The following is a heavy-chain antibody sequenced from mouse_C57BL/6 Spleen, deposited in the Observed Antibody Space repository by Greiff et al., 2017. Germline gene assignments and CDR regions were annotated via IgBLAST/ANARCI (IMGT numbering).Heavy chain of an antibody. Sequence: LQQPGAELVMPGASVKLSCKASGYTFTSYWMHWVKQRPGQGLEWIGEIDPSDSYTNYNQKFKGKSTLTVDKSSSTAYMQLSSLTSEDSAVYYCARTLTGKGYWFAYWGQGTLVTVSA. CDR1: GYTFTSYW. CDR3: ARTLTGKGYWFAY. D-gene: IGHD4-1*01. V-gene: IGHV1-69*01. CDR2: IDPSDSYT. J-gene: IGHJ3*01.